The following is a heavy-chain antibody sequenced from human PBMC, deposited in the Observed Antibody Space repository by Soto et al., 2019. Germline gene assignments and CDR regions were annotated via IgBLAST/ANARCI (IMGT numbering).Heavy chain of an antibody. D-gene: IGHD3-10*01. CDR3: ARRWFGERNWFDP. CDR2: IYYSGST. J-gene: IGHJ5*02. V-gene: IGHV4-39*01. CDR1: GGSISSSSYY. Sequence: QLQLQESGPGLVKPSETLSLTCTVSGGSISSSSYYWGWIRQPPGKGLEWIGSIYYSGSTYYNPSLKSRVTISVDTSKNQFSLKLSSVTAADTAVYYCARRWFGERNWFDPWGQGTLVTVSS.